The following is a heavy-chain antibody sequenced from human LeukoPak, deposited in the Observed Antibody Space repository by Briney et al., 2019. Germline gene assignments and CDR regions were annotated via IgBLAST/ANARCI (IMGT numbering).Heavy chain of an antibody. CDR1: GYTFTSYY. D-gene: IGHD2-2*01. V-gene: IGHV1-46*01. J-gene: IGHJ3*02. Sequence: ASVKVSCKASGYTFTSYYMHWVRQAPGQGLEWMGIINPSVGSTSYAQKFQGRVTITRDTSTSTVYMELSSLRSEDTAVYYCASSGNTMPLNIWGQGTMVTVSS. CDR3: ASSGNTMPLNI. CDR2: INPSVGST.